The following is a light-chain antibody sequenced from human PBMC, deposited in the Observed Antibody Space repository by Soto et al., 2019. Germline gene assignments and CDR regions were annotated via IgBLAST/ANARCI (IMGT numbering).Light chain of an antibody. V-gene: IGLV2-8*01. J-gene: IGLJ1*01. CDR3: NSDAGRNSVG. CDR2: EVN. CDR1: SSDVGGYNY. Sequence: QSVLTQPPSASGSPGQSVTISCTGTSSDVGGYNYVSWYQQHPGKAPKLVIFEVNKRPSGVPDRFSGSKSANTASLTVSGLQTEDEADYDCNSDAGRNSVGFGAGTKGTVL.